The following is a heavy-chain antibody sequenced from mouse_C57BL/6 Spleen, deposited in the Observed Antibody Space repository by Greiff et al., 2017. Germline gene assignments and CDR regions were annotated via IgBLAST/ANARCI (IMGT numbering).Heavy chain of an antibody. V-gene: IGHV14-2*01. CDR3: TRYHITTASYWYFDV. Sequence: EVQLQESGAELVKPGASVKLSCTASGFNIKDYYMHWVKQRTEQGLEWIGRIDPEDGETKYAPKFQGKATITADTSSNTAYLQLSSLTSEDTAVYYCTRYHITTASYWYFDVWGTGTTVTVSS. CDR1: GFNIKDYY. D-gene: IGHD1-1*01. CDR2: IDPEDGET. J-gene: IGHJ1*03.